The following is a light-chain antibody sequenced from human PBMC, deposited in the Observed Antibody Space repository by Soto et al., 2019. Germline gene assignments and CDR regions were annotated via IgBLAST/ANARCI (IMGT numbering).Light chain of an antibody. CDR3: QQRSNWPST. V-gene: IGKV3-11*01. CDR1: QSVSGY. CDR2: DAS. Sequence: EIVLTQSPATLSLSPGERATLSCRASQSVSGYLAWYQQKPGQAPRLLMYDASNRATGISARFSGSGSGTDLTLTISSLEPEDLAVYYCQQRSNWPSTFGGGTKVEIK. J-gene: IGKJ4*01.